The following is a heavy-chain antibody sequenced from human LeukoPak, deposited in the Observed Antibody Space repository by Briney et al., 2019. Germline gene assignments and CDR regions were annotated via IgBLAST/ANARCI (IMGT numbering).Heavy chain of an antibody. CDR1: GSTFISYA. D-gene: IGHD1-26*01. J-gene: IGHJ4*02. Sequence: GGSLRLSCAASGSTFISYAMTWVRQAPGKGLEWISYISSGSSTIYYADSVKGRFTISRDNAKNSLYLQINSLRDEDTAVYYCARATSGSYLVDYWGQGTLVTVSS. CDR2: ISSGSSTI. V-gene: IGHV3-48*02. CDR3: ARATSGSYLVDY.